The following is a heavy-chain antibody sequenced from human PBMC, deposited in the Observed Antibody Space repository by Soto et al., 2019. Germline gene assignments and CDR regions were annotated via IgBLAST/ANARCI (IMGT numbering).Heavy chain of an antibody. J-gene: IGHJ4*02. CDR2: IYSGGTT. V-gene: IGHV3-53*01. Sequence: EVQLVESGGGLVQPGGSLRLSCAASGFTVSNNYMIWFRLPPGKGLGWVSLIYSGGTTYYADSVKGRFTISRDNSKNTLYLQMNSLRVEDTAVYYCARNGWGMATVGMWGPGTLVTVSS. CDR3: ARNGWGMATVGM. CDR1: GFTVSNNY. D-gene: IGHD4-4*01.